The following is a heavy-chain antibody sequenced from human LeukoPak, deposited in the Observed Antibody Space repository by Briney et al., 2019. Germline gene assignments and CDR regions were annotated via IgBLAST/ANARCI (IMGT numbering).Heavy chain of an antibody. CDR1: GFTFSSYA. CDR3: AKDKSPQYYYYGMDV. Sequence: PGGSLRLSCAASGFTFSSYAMSWVRQAPGKGLEWVSAISGSGGSTYYADSVKGRFTISRDNSKNTLYLQMNGLRAEDTAVYYCAKDKSPQYYYYGMDVWGQGTTVTVSS. J-gene: IGHJ6*02. CDR2: ISGSGGST. V-gene: IGHV3-23*01.